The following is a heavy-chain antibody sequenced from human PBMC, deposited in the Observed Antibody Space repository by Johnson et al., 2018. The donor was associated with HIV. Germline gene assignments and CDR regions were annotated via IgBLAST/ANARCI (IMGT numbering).Heavy chain of an antibody. D-gene: IGHD2-21*01. CDR2: IKGKTDGGTT. CDR1: GFIFSNAW. Sequence: VQLVESGGGLIEPGGSLRLSCAASGFIFSNAWMTWVRQSPGKGLEWVGRIKGKTDGGTTDYAAPVKGRFTISRSESKNTLYLQMNSLKIEDTAWYYCAKDSWAYCGGDCSPGSAFDIWGQGTMVTVSS. V-gene: IGHV3-15*01. CDR3: AKDSWAYCGGDCSPGSAFDI. J-gene: IGHJ3*02.